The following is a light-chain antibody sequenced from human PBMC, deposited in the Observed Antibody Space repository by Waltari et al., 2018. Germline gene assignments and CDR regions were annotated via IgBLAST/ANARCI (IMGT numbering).Light chain of an antibody. J-gene: IGKJ4*01. Sequence: MQMTQSPSSLSASVGDRVILTCQASQDIMNYLNWYQQKPGKAPKLLIFDASTLEIGVPSRVSGSGAGTHFSFTISSLQPEDIATYYWQHYDNLPPRTFGGGTKVEIK. V-gene: IGKV1-33*01. CDR1: QDIMNY. CDR2: DAS. CDR3: QHYDNLPPRT.